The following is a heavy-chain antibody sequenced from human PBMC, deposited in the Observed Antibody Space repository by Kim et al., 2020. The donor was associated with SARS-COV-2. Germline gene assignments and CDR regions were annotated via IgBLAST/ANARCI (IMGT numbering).Heavy chain of an antibody. D-gene: IGHD4-4*01. CDR2: INHSGST. Sequence: SETLSLTCAVYGGSFSGYYWSWIRQPPGKGLEWIGEINHSGSTNYNPSLKSRVTISVDTSKNQFSLKLSSVTAADTAVYYCARVPYYSKGIGTNFRKAQNYSYYGMDVWGQGTTVTVSS. CDR1: GGSFSGYY. J-gene: IGHJ6*02. V-gene: IGHV4-34*01. CDR3: ARVPYYSKGIGTNFRKAQNYSYYGMDV.